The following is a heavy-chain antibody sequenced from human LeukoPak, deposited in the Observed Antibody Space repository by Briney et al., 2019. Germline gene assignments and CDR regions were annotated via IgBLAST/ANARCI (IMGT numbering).Heavy chain of an antibody. J-gene: IGHJ6*02. CDR3: ARVGGYCSSTSCIRLALYYGMDV. CDR1: GGSISSGDYY. Sequence: PSETLSLTCTVSGGSISSGDYYWSWIRQPPGKGLEWIGYIYYSGSTYYNPSLKSRVTISVDTSKNQFSLKLSSVTAADTAVYYCARVGGYCSSTSCIRLALYYGMDVWGQGTTVTVSS. D-gene: IGHD2-2*01. CDR2: IYYSGST. V-gene: IGHV4-30-4*01.